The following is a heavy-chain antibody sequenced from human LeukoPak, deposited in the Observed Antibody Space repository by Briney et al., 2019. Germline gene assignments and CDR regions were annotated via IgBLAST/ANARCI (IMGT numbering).Heavy chain of an antibody. CDR2: IYYSGST. D-gene: IGHD3-22*01. J-gene: IGHJ4*02. V-gene: IGHV4-31*03. CDR1: GGSISSGGYY. Sequence: PSEALSLTCTVSGGSISSGGYYWSWIRQHPGKGLEWIGYIYYSGSTYYNPSLKSRVTISVDTSKNQFSLKLSSVTAADTAVYYCARERDYYDSSGYYWGQGTLVTASS. CDR3: ARERDYYDSSGYY.